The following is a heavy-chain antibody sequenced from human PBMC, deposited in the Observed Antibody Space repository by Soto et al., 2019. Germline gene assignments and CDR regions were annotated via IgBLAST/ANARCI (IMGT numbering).Heavy chain of an antibody. V-gene: IGHV2-5*02. CDR3: AHRLYSSAWPWDSGVFDY. Sequence: QITLKESGPTLVKPTQPLTLTCTFSGFSLSTGGVGVGWIRQPPGKALGWLALIYWDDDKRYSPSLKSRLTITKDTSKNQVVLTMTNMDPVDTATYYCAHRLYSSAWPWDSGVFDYWGQGTLVTVSS. J-gene: IGHJ4*02. CDR2: IYWDDDK. D-gene: IGHD6-19*01. CDR1: GFSLSTGGVG.